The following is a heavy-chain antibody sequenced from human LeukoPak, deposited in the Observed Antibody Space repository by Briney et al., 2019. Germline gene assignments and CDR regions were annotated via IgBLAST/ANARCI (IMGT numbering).Heavy chain of an antibody. V-gene: IGHV4-59*02. CDR3: VRDWEGFNFDI. Sequence: SETLSLTCTVSGGSVSSYYWSWIRQPPGEGLEWIAYIHNSGSTNYNLSLKTRVTISVGTSKNQFSLKLSSVTAADTAVYYCVRDWEGFNFDIWGQGTMVTASS. D-gene: IGHD1-26*01. CDR1: GGSVSSYY. J-gene: IGHJ3*02. CDR2: IHNSGST.